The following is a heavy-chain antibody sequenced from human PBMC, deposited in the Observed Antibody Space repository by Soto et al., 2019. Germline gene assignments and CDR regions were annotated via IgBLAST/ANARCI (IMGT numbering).Heavy chain of an antibody. V-gene: IGHV3-7*01. Sequence: EVQLVESGGGLVQPGGSLRLSCAASGFTFSSYWMSWVRQAPGKGLEWVANIKQDGSEKYYVDSVKGRFTISRDNAKNSLYLQMTILRAEDAAVYYCARDPSIVGADGEEYYCYYGMDVWGQGTTVTVSS. CDR1: GFTFSSYW. CDR2: IKQDGSEK. J-gene: IGHJ6*02. CDR3: ARDPSIVGADGEEYYCYYGMDV. D-gene: IGHD1-26*01.